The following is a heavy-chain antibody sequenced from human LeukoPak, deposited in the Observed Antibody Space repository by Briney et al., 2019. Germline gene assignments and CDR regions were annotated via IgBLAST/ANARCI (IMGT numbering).Heavy chain of an antibody. D-gene: IGHD1-14*01. CDR3: ARDRSPEGFDY. Sequence: PGGSLRLSCAASGFTFSSYWTHWVRQAPGKGLVWVSRINSDGSSTNYADSVKGRFTISRDNAKNSLYLQMNSLRAEDTAVYYCARDRSPEGFDYWGQGTLVTVSS. CDR2: INSDGSST. CDR1: GFTFSSYW. J-gene: IGHJ4*02. V-gene: IGHV3-74*01.